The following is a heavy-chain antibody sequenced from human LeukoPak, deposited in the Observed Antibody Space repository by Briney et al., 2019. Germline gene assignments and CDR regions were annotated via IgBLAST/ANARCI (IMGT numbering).Heavy chain of an antibody. D-gene: IGHD2-2*01. CDR1: GFTFSSYA. J-gene: IGHJ4*02. Sequence: PGGSLRLSCAASGFTFSSYAMPWVRQAPGKGLEWVAVISYDGSNKYYADSVKGRFTISRDNSKNTLYLQMNSLRAEDTAVYYCARGPRGYCSSTSCPTEYWGQGTLVTVSS. CDR3: ARGPRGYCSSTSCPTEY. CDR2: ISYDGSNK. V-gene: IGHV3-30-3*01.